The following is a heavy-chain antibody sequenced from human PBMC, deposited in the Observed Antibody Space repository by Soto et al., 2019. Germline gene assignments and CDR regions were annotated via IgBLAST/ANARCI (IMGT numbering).Heavy chain of an antibody. Sequence: ASVKVSCKASGYTFTRYYMHWVRQAPGQGFGWMGTINPSGGSTFYAQKFQGRVTMTRDTSTSTVHMDLSSLRSEDTAVYYCVRDFVEVPSAHYYYDYWGQGTLVTAPQ. CDR3: VRDFVEVPSAHYYYDY. V-gene: IGHV1-46*03. J-gene: IGHJ4*02. CDR1: GYTFTRYY. CDR2: INPSGGST. D-gene: IGHD2-2*01.